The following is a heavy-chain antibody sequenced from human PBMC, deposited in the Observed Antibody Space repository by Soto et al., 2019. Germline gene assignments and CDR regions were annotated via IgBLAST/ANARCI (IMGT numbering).Heavy chain of an antibody. V-gene: IGHV3-23*01. CDR1: GFTFSTYA. CDR2: IGGSAESA. D-gene: IGHD2-2*01. CDR3: AVHCSTSSCSY. J-gene: IGHJ4*02. Sequence: GGSLRLSRAASGFTFSTYALSWVRQAPGKGLEWVSAIGGSAESAYYGDSVKGRFTISRDNSKNTVYLQMNSLRAEDTAVYYCAVHCSTSSCSYWGQGTLVTVSS.